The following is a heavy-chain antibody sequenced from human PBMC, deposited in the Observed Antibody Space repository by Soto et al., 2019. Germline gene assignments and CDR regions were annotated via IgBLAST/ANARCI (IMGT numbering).Heavy chain of an antibody. Sequence: GGSLRLSCAASGFTFSSYGMHWVRQAPGKGLEWVAVISYDGSNKYYADSVKGRFTISRDNSKNTLYLQMNSLRAEDTAVYYCAARRITMVRGVIDYWGKGTLVTVSS. D-gene: IGHD3-10*01. CDR2: ISYDGSNK. J-gene: IGHJ4*02. CDR3: AARRITMVRGVIDY. V-gene: IGHV3-30*03. CDR1: GFTFSSYG.